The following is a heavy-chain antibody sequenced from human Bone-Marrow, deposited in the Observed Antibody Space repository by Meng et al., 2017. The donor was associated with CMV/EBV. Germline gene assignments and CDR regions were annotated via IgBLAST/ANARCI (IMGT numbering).Heavy chain of an antibody. CDR3: ARVRVTIFPSPHYYGMDV. CDR2: IKQDGSEK. J-gene: IGHJ6*02. D-gene: IGHD3-3*01. Sequence: GGSLRLSCAASGFTFSSYWRSWVRQAPGKGLEWVANIKQDGSEKYYVDSVKGRFTISRDNAKNSLYLQMNSLRAEDTAVYYCARVRVTIFPSPHYYGMDVWGQGTTVTVSS. V-gene: IGHV3-7*01. CDR1: GFTFSSYW.